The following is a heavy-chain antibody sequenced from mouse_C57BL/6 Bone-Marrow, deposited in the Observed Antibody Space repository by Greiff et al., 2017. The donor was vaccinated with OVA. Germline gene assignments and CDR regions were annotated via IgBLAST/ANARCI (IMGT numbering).Heavy chain of an antibody. V-gene: IGHV1-18*01. Sequence: VQLQQSGPELVKPGASVKIPCKASGYTFTDYNMDWVKQSHGKSLEWIGDINPNNGGTIYNQKFKGKATLTVDKSSSTAYMELRSLTSEDTAVYYCARKGIYYDYDDGGYYAMDYWGQGTSVTVSS. CDR3: ARKGIYYDYDDGGYYAMDY. J-gene: IGHJ4*01. CDR1: GYTFTDYN. D-gene: IGHD2-4*01. CDR2: INPNNGGT.